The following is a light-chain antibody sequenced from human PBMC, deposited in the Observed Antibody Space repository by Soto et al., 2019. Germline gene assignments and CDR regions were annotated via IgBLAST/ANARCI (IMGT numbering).Light chain of an antibody. CDR3: QQYYNWPPIT. V-gene: IGKV3-15*01. CDR1: QSVGTS. Sequence: EVVMTQSPGTVSVSPGERATLSCRASQSVGTSLAWYQQKPGQAPRLLIYGASTRATGVPVRFSGRGSGTEFTFPISSLQSEDFAVYYCQQYYNWPPITFGQGTRLEIK. J-gene: IGKJ5*01. CDR2: GAS.